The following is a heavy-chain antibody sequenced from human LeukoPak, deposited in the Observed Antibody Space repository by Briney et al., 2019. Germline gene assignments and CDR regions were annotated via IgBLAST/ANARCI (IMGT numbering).Heavy chain of an antibody. J-gene: IGHJ3*02. Sequence: SETLSLTCTVSGGSVSSYYWSWIRQPPGKGLEWIGYIYTSGSTNYNPSLKSRVTISVDTSKNQFSLKLSSVTAADTAVYYCARHLGGCSSTSCYSMSVADAFDIWGQGTMVTVSS. CDR1: GGSVSSYY. CDR3: ARHLGGCSSTSCYSMSVADAFDI. D-gene: IGHD2-2*02. CDR2: IYTSGST. V-gene: IGHV4-4*09.